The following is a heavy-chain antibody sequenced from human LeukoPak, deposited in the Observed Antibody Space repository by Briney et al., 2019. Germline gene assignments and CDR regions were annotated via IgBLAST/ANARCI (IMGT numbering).Heavy chain of an antibody. CDR1: GFIFRSHG. Sequence: GGSLRLSCAASGFIFRSHGMHWVRQAPGKGLEWVAVVRYDGRNKYYADSVEGRFTISRDNSKNTLYLQMSSPRVEDTAVYYCAKTGGRDGYGFDDWGQGTLVTVSP. CDR3: AKTGGRDGYGFDD. CDR2: VRYDGRNK. D-gene: IGHD5-24*01. J-gene: IGHJ4*02. V-gene: IGHV3-30*02.